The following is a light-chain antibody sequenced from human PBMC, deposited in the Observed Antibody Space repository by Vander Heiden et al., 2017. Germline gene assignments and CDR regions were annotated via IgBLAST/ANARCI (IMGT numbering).Light chain of an antibody. J-gene: IGKJ4*01. V-gene: IGKV1-8*01. Sequence: ALRITQSPSSLSASTGDRVTITCRASQGISSYLAWYQQKPGKAPKLLIYAASTLQSGVPSRFSGSGSGTDFTLTISCLQSEDFATYYCQQYYSYPPTFGGGTKVEIK. CDR3: QQYYSYPPT. CDR2: AAS. CDR1: QGISSY.